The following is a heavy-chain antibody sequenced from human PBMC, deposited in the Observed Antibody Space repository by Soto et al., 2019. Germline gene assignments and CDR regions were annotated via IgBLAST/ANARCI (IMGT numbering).Heavy chain of an antibody. J-gene: IGHJ4*02. V-gene: IGHV3-48*03. D-gene: IGHD5-18*01. CDR3: ARYVDTASFDY. CDR1: GCTFSSYE. CDR2: ISSSGSTI. Sequence: PGGSLRLSCAASGCTFSSYEMNWVRQAPGKGLEWVSYISSSGSTIYYADSVKGRFTISRDNAKNSLYLQMNSLRAEDTAVYYRARYVDTASFDYWGQGTLVTVSS.